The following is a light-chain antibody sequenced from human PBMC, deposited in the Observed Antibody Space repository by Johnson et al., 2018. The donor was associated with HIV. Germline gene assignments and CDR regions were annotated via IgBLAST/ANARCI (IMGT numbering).Light chain of an antibody. CDR1: VSNIESYF. V-gene: IGLV1-51*02. Sequence: QFVLTQPPSVSAAPGQTVNISCSGNVSNIESYFVSWYQQLPGAAPTLLIYEDNKRPSGIPDRFSGSKSCTSATLGITGLQTWDEADYYCGTWDRSLSAGVFGTGTKVTVL. J-gene: IGLJ1*01. CDR2: EDN. CDR3: GTWDRSLSAGV.